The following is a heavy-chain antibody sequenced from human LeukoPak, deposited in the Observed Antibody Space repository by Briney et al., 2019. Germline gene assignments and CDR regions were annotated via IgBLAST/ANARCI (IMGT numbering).Heavy chain of an antibody. J-gene: IGHJ4*02. Sequence: PGGSLRLSCAASGFTFSSYSMNWVRQAPGKGLEWVSYISSSGSTIYYPDSVKGRFTISRDNAKRSLYLQMNSLRAEDTAVYYCARIFGEFKLVADYWGQGTLVTVSS. D-gene: IGHD3-10*01. CDR2: ISSSGSTI. V-gene: IGHV3-48*04. CDR1: GFTFSSYS. CDR3: ARIFGEFKLVADY.